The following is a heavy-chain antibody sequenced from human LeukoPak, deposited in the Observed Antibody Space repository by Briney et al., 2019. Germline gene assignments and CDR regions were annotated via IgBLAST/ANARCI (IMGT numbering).Heavy chain of an antibody. CDR1: GFTINSYS. J-gene: IGHJ4*02. CDR3: ARDGSGWYRYFDY. D-gene: IGHD6-19*01. V-gene: IGHV3-21*06. Sequence: GGSLGLSCAASGFTINSYSMNWVRQAPGKGLEWVSSISSSGDYIYYADSLRGRFTISRDTAKNSLYLQLNSLRAEDTAVYYCARDGSGWYRYFDYWGQGALVTVSS. CDR2: ISSSGDYI.